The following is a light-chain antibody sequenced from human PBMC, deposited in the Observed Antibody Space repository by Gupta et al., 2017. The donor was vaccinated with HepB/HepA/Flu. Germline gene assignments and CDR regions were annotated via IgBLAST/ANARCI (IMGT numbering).Light chain of an antibody. V-gene: IGKV3-11*01. CDR2: DAS. J-gene: IGKJ2*01. Sequence: EIVLTQSPATLSLSPGERATLSCRASQSVSSYLAWYQQKPGQAPRLLIYDASNRATCIPARFSGSGSGTDFTLTISSLEPEDFAVYYCQQRSNWPPETFGQGTKLEIK. CDR1: QSVSSY. CDR3: QQRSNWPPET.